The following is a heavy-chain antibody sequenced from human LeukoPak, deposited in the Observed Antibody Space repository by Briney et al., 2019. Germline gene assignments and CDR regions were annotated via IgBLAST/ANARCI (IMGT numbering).Heavy chain of an antibody. Sequence: ASVKVSCKASGYTFTGYYMHWVRQAPGQGLEWMGWINPNSGGTNYAQKFQGRVTMTRDTSISTAYMELSRLRSDDTAVYYCARAVEASSGSDYWGQGTLVTVSS. CDR2: INPNSGGT. D-gene: IGHD6-19*01. CDR1: GYTFTGYY. CDR3: ARAVEASSGSDY. J-gene: IGHJ4*02. V-gene: IGHV1-2*02.